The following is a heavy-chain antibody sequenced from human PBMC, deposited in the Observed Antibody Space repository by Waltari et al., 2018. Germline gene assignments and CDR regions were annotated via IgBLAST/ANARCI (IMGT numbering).Heavy chain of an antibody. CDR1: GFSFSNDA. CDR2: ASDSGGSS. J-gene: IGHJ4*02. CDR3: AKDLLPTGVFDY. V-gene: IGHV3-23*01. Sequence: EVQLLESGGDLVQPGGSLRLSCAASGFSFSNDAMRWVRQVPGKGLEWVSAASDSGGSSYYADSVKGRFTISRDNSKNMLYLQMKYLSAEDTALYYCAKDLLPTGVFDYWGQGALVTVSS. D-gene: IGHD3-10*01.